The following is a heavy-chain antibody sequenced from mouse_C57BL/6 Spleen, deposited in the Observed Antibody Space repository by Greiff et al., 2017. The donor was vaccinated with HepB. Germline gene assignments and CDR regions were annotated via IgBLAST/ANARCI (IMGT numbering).Heavy chain of an antibody. Sequence: QVQLQQPGAELVRPGSSVKLSCKASGYTFTSYWMHWVKQRPIQGLEWIGNIDPSDSETHYNQKFKDKATLTVDKSSGTAYMQLSSLTSEDSAVYYCARLDGYYAMDYWGQGTSVTVSS. D-gene: IGHD2-3*01. CDR3: ARLDGYYAMDY. V-gene: IGHV1-52*01. CDR2: IDPSDSET. CDR1: GYTFTSYW. J-gene: IGHJ4*01.